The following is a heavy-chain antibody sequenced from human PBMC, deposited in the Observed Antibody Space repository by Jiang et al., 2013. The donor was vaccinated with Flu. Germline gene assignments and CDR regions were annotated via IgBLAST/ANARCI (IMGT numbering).Heavy chain of an antibody. CDR3: ARDLRRITMVRGELGAFDI. D-gene: IGHD3-10*01. CDR2: INPSGGST. Sequence: GAEVKKPGASVKVSCKASGYTFTSYYMHWVRQAPEQGLEWMGIINPSGGSTSYAQKFQGRVTMTRDTSTSTVYMELSSLRSEDTAVYYCARDLRRITMVRGELGAFDIWGQGTMVTVSS. CDR1: GYTFTSYY. J-gene: IGHJ3*02. V-gene: IGHV1-46*01.